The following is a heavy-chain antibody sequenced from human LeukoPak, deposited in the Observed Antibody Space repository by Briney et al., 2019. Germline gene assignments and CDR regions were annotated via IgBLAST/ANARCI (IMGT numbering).Heavy chain of an antibody. CDR2: IYSGGST. CDR3: ARQVPYYYDSSGYLDY. D-gene: IGHD3-22*01. CDR1: GFTVSSNY. V-gene: IGHV3-53*01. Sequence: GGSLRLSCAASGFTVSSNYMSWVRQAPGKGLEWVSVIYSGGSTYYADSVKGRFTISRDNSKNTLYLQMNSLRAEDTAVYYCARQVPYYYDSSGYLDYWGQGTLVTVSS. J-gene: IGHJ4*02.